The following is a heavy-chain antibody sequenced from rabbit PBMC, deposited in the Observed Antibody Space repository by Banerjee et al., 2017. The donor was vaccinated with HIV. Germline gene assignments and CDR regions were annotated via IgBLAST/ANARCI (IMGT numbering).Heavy chain of an antibody. CDR3: ARDAGYAGSNL. CDR1: GFSFSRNYW. Sequence: QEQLEESGGDLVKPEGSLTLTCTASGFSFSRNYWLCWVRQAPGKGLEWIACIGAGSTYYATWAKGRFTISKTSSTTVTLQMTSLTAADTATYFCARDAGYAGSNLWGPGTLVTVS. D-gene: IGHD4-2*01. V-gene: IGHV1S45*01. CDR2: IGAGST. J-gene: IGHJ4*01.